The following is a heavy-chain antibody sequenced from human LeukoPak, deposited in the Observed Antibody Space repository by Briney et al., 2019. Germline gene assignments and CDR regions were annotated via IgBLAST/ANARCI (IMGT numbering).Heavy chain of an antibody. Sequence: ASVKVSCKASGYSFTGYYMHWVRQAPGQGLEWMGWTNPNSGGTNYAQQFQGRVTVAWDTSISTAFMELSGLRSDDTAMYYCVRDRGGDAFDIWGQGTMVTVSS. CDR2: TNPNSGGT. V-gene: IGHV1-2*02. CDR3: VRDRGGDAFDI. CDR1: GYSFTGYY. D-gene: IGHD3-16*01. J-gene: IGHJ3*02.